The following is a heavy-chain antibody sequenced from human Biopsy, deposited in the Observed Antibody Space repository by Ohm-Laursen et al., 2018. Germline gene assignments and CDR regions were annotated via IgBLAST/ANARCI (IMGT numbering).Heavy chain of an antibody. CDR3: ARGRRTSGWPYFDN. CDR1: GDSLTSGPEN. J-gene: IGHJ4*02. V-gene: IGHV4-61*01. Sequence: TLSLTCTASGDSLTSGPENWSWIRQSPGQGLEYIGFIYSGGNTNYNPSLKNRVTMSVDTPKNQFYLKLYSVTAADTAVYYCARGRRTSGWPYFDNWGQGALVIVSP. CDR2: IYSGGNT. D-gene: IGHD6-19*01.